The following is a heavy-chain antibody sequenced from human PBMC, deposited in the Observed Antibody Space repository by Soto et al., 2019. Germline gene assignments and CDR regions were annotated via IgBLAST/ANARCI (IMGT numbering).Heavy chain of an antibody. Sequence: SETLSLTCAVYGGSFSGYYWSWIRQPPGKGLEWIGEINHSGSTNYNPSLKSRVTISVDTPKNQFSLKLSSVTAADTAVYYCARGFTGPNWYFDLWGRGTLVTVSS. CDR1: GGSFSGYY. V-gene: IGHV4-34*01. D-gene: IGHD2-8*02. CDR3: ARGFTGPNWYFDL. J-gene: IGHJ2*01. CDR2: INHSGST.